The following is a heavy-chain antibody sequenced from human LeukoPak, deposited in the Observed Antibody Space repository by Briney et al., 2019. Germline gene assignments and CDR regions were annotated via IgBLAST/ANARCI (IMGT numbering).Heavy chain of an antibody. J-gene: IGHJ4*02. Sequence: PGGSLRLSCAASGFTFSSYGMHWVRQAPGKGLEWVAFIRYDGSNKYYADTVKGRFTISRDNSKNTLYLQMNSLRAEDTAVYYCAKLDSSSLDYWGQGTLVTVSS. CDR3: AKLDSSSLDY. D-gene: IGHD6-6*01. V-gene: IGHV3-30*02. CDR1: GFTFSSYG. CDR2: IRYDGSNK.